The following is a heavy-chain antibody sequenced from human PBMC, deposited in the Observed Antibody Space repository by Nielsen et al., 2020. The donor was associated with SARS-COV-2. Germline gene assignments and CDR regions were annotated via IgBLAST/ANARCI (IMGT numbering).Heavy chain of an antibody. J-gene: IGHJ6*02. CDR3: TRDPGYYHGMDV. Sequence: SETLSLTCVISGDSVSNNNVAWNRIRQSPSRGLEWLGRIYYKSQWFYEYVTSVRSRMTIDPETSKNQFSLHLNSVTSEDSAMYYCTRDPGYYHGMDVWGQGTTVIVSS. V-gene: IGHV6-1*01. CDR1: GDSVSNNNVA. CDR2: IYYKSQWFY.